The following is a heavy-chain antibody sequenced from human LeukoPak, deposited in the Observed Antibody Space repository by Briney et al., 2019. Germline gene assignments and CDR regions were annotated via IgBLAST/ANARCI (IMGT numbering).Heavy chain of an antibody. V-gene: IGHV4-59*01. CDR3: ARATRITYYYFHY. CDR2: IYYNGNA. CDR1: GGYISSDY. Sequence: SETLSLTCTISGGYISSDYWSWIGQPPGKGLEWIGYIYYNGNANYNPSLKSRVIMSVDTSQSQFSLYLSAVTAADTAVYYCARATRITYYYFHYWGQGALVTVSS. D-gene: IGHD3-10*01. J-gene: IGHJ4*02.